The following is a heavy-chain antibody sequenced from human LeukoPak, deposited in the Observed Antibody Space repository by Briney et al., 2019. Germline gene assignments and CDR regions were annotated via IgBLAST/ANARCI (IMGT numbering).Heavy chain of an antibody. J-gene: IGHJ4*02. CDR1: GYTFTSYG. CDR2: INPNSGGT. CDR3: ASQYYDSSGYYLDY. Sequence: ASVKVSCKASGYTFTSYGISWVRQAPGQGLEWMGWINPNSGGTNYAQKFQGRVTMTRDTSISTAYMELSRLRSDDTAVYYCASQYYDSSGYYLDYWGQGTLVTVSS. D-gene: IGHD3-22*01. V-gene: IGHV1-2*02.